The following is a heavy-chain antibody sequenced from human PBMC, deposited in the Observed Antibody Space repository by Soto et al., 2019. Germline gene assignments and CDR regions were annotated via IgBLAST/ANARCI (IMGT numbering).Heavy chain of an antibody. J-gene: IGHJ6*02. V-gene: IGHV4-39*01. CDR2: IYYSGRT. CDR3: ARVNLTPTDYGSGSYYSGYGMDV. Sequence: SETLSLTCTVSGGSISSSSCCWGWIRQPPGKGLEWIGSIYYSGRTYYNPSLKSRVTISVDTSKNQFSLKLSSVTAADTAVYYCARVNLTPTDYGSGSYYSGYGMDVWGQGTTVTVSS. CDR1: GGSISSSSCC. D-gene: IGHD3-10*01.